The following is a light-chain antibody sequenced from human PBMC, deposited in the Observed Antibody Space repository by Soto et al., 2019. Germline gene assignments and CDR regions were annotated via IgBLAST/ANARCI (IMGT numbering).Light chain of an antibody. J-gene: IGKJ2*01. CDR1: QSVSSSF. Sequence: EIVLTQSPGTLSQSPGERDTLSCRASQSVSSSFLAWYQQKPGQGPRLLIYGASNRATGVPDRFSGSGSGTDFTLTISSLEPEDFAVYYCQQYGGSPMYTFGQGTKLEIK. CDR3: QQYGGSPMYT. CDR2: GAS. V-gene: IGKV3-20*01.